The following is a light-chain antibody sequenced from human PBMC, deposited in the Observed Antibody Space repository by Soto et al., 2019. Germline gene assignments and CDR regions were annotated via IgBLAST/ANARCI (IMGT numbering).Light chain of an antibody. CDR3: HQYDSYPYT. V-gene: IGKV1-5*03. J-gene: IGKJ2*01. CDR2: KAS. CDR1: QSISHW. Sequence: DIQMTQSPSTLSASVGDRVTITCRASQSISHWLAWYQQKPGKAPKLLLYKASTLQSGVPSRFSGSGSGTEFTLTISSLQPDDFATFYCHQYDSYPYTFGQGTKLEIK.